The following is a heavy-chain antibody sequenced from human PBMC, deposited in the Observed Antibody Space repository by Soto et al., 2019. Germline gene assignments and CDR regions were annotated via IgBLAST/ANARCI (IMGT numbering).Heavy chain of an antibody. CDR1: GFTFGDYA. CDR2: IRSKAYGGTT. J-gene: IGHJ4*02. D-gene: IGHD5-12*01. Sequence: PGGSLRLSCTASGFTFGDYAMSWVRQAPGKGLEWVGFIRSKAYGGTTEYAASVRGRFTISRDDSKSIAYLQMNSLKTEDTAVYYCTRASPSGYDKAYYYFDYWGQGTLVTVSS. V-gene: IGHV3-49*04. CDR3: TRASPSGYDKAYYYFDY.